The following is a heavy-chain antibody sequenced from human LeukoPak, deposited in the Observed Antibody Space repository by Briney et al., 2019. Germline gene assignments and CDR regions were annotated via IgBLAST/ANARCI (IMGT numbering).Heavy chain of an antibody. D-gene: IGHD6-13*01. CDR2: MNPNSGNT. Sequence: ASVKVSCKASGYTFTSYDINWVRQATGQGLEWMGWMNPNSGNTGYAQKFQGRVTMTRNTSISTAYMELSSPRSEDTAVYYCARGPESSSWYRVVWFDPWGQGTLVTVSS. V-gene: IGHV1-8*01. CDR3: ARGPESSSWYRVVWFDP. J-gene: IGHJ5*02. CDR1: GYTFTSYD.